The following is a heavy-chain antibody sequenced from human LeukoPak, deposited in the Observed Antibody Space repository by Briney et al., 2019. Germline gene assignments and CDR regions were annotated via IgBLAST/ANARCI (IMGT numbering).Heavy chain of an antibody. J-gene: IGHJ4*02. CDR1: GDSISRSY. Sequence: SETLSLTCTVSGDSISRSYWTWIRQPPGKGLEWIGYISYSGSTNYNPSLRSRLTISVDTSKNQFSLKLSSVAAADTAVYYCARDGSNYGVFDYWGQGTLVTVSS. CDR3: ARDGSNYGVFDY. V-gene: IGHV4-59*01. D-gene: IGHD5-24*01. CDR2: ISYSGST.